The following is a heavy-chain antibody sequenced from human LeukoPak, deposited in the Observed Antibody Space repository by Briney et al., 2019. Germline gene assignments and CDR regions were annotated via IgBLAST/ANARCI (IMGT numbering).Heavy chain of an antibody. CDR2: ISSSSSYT. D-gene: IGHD2-15*01. Sequence: GGSLRLSCAASGFTFSDYYMSWIRQAPGKGLEWVSYISSSSSYTNYADSVKGRLTISRDNAKNSLYLQMNSLRAEDTAVYYCAREVVVVAEGYYFDYWGQGTLVTVSS. V-gene: IGHV3-11*06. CDR1: GFTFSDYY. J-gene: IGHJ4*02. CDR3: AREVVVVAEGYYFDY.